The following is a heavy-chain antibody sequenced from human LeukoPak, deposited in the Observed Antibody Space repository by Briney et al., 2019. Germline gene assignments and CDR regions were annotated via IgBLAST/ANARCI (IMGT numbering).Heavy chain of an antibody. CDR1: GGSFSGYY. Sequence: PSETLSLTCAVYGGSFSGYYWSWIRQPPGKGLEWIGEINHRGSTNYNPSLKSRVTISVDTSKNQFSLKLSSVTAADTAVYYCARGGGRYYDFWSGYSDYWGQGTLVTVSS. D-gene: IGHD3-3*01. J-gene: IGHJ4*02. CDR3: ARGGGRYYDFWSGYSDY. V-gene: IGHV4-34*01. CDR2: INHRGST.